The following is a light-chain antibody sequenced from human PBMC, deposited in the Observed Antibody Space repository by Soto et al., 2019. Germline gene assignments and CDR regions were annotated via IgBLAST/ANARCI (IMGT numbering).Light chain of an antibody. CDR2: GVS. CDR1: QAVSGSY. J-gene: IGKJ1*01. V-gene: IGKV3-20*01. CDR3: QQCGTAPWT. Sequence: ENVLTQSPGTLSLSPGERATLSCRASQAVSGSYLAWYQQKPGLAPRLLIYGVSSRATGIPDRFSGSGSGTDFTLTISRLEPEDFAVYYCQQCGTAPWTFGQGTKVDIK.